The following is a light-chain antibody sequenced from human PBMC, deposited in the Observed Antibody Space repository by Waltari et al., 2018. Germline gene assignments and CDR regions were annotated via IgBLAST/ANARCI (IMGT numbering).Light chain of an antibody. CDR2: GAS. J-gene: IGKJ4*01. CDR3: QQYNNWPDT. Sequence: EIVMTQSPATLSVSPGERATLSCRASQSVSSNLAWYQQKPGPAPRLLIYGASTRATGIPARFSGSGSGTEFTLTISSLQSEDFAVYYCQQYNNWPDTFGGGTKVEIK. CDR1: QSVSSN. V-gene: IGKV3-15*01.